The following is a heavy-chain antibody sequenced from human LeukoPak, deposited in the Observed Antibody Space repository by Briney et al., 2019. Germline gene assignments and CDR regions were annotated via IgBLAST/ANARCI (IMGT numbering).Heavy chain of an antibody. CDR2: ISWGGGST. Sequence: PGGSLRLSCAASGFIFDDYAMHWVRQAPGKGLEGVSLISWGGGSTYYADSVKGRFIISRDNSKNSLYLQMNSLRAEDTALYYCAKEEGGIHHNFDYWGQGTLVTVSS. CDR3: AKEEGGIHHNFDY. J-gene: IGHJ4*02. V-gene: IGHV3-43D*03. D-gene: IGHD3-16*01. CDR1: GFIFDDYA.